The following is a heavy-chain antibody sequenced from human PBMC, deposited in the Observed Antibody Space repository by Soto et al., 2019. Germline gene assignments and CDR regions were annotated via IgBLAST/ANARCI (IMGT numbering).Heavy chain of an antibody. D-gene: IGHD1-1*01. CDR3: ARGPRVSSTGTVAH. J-gene: IGHJ4*02. V-gene: IGHV3-74*01. Sequence: GGSLRLSCPVSGFTFSAYWMHWVRQVPGKGLNWVSRISDDGSTATYAYSVKGRFVISRDNAKNSLYLEMNTLRADDSGLYYCARGPRVSSTGTVAHWGRGTLVTVSS. CDR1: GFTFSAYW. CDR2: ISDDGSTA.